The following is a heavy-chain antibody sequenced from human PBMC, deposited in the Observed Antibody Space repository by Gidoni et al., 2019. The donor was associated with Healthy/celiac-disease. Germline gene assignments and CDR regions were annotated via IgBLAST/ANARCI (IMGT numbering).Heavy chain of an antibody. CDR3: ARSGGYCSGGSCYGNWFDP. CDR2: ISPGDSDS. Sequence: VQLVQSGAEVKKPGESLKISCKGSGYSFTSYWIGWVRQMPGKGLEWMGIISPGDSDSRYSPSFQGQVTISADKSISTAYLQWSSLKASDTAMYYCARSGGYCSGGSCYGNWFDPWGQGTLVTVSS. V-gene: IGHV5-51*01. CDR1: GYSFTSYW. D-gene: IGHD2-15*01. J-gene: IGHJ5*02.